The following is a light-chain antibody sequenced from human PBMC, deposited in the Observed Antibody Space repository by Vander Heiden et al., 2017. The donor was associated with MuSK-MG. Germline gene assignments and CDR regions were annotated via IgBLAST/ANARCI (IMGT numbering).Light chain of an antibody. V-gene: IGKV1-5*01. CDR3: QQYNTYWT. CDR2: DAS. J-gene: IGKJ1*01. Sequence: DIQMTQSPSTLSASVGDRVTITCRASQSISSWLAWYQKKPGKAPKLLIYDASGLESGVPSRFSGSGSGTEFTLTISSLQPDDSATYYCQQYNTYWTFGQGTRVEIK. CDR1: QSISSW.